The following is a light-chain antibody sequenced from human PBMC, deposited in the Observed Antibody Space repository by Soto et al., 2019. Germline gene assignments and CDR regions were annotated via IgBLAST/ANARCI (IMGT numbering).Light chain of an antibody. V-gene: IGLV2-14*01. J-gene: IGLJ2*01. Sequence: QSVLTQPASVSGSPGQSITISCTGTSSDVGGYNYVSWYQQHPGKAPKLMIYDVSNRPSGVSNRFSGSKSGNTASLTISGLQAEDEADYYCSSYTSSSTLAVFGGGNKLTVL. CDR2: DVS. CDR3: SSYTSSSTLAV. CDR1: SSDVGGYNY.